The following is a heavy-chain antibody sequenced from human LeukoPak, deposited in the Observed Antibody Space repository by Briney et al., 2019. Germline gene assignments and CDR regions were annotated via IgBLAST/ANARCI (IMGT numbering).Heavy chain of an antibody. V-gene: IGHV3-23*01. CDR3: AKRIAVAGTYYYYYYGMDV. J-gene: IGHJ6*02. D-gene: IGHD6-19*01. CDR1: GFTFSSYA. Sequence: GGSLRLSCAASGFTFSSYAMSWVRQAPGRGLEWVSAISGSGGSTYYADSVKGRFTISRDNSKNTLYLQMNSLRAEDTAVYYCAKRIAVAGTYYYYYYGMDVWGQGTTVTVSS. CDR2: ISGSGGST.